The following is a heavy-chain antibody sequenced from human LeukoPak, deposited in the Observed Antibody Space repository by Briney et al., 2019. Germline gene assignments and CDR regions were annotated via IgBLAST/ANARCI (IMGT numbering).Heavy chain of an antibody. J-gene: IGHJ6*02. D-gene: IGHD6-19*01. V-gene: IGHV3-23*01. CDR2: ISGSGGST. Sequence: TGGSLRLSCAASGFTFSSYAMSWVRQAPGKGLEWVSAISGSGGSTYYADSVKGRFTISRDNSKNTLYLQMNSLRAEDTAVYYCAKAGWYDYYYGMDVWGQGTTVTVSS. CDR1: GFTFSSYA. CDR3: AKAGWYDYYYGMDV.